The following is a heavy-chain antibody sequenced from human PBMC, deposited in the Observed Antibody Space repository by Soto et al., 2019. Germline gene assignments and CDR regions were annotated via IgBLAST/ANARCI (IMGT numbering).Heavy chain of an antibody. CDR2: IYYSGST. D-gene: IGHD1-1*01. Sequence: TRSLTCTVSGCSIISGGSYWSWIRQHPGKGLEWIGYIYYSGSTYYNPSLRSRVTISVDTSKNQFSLKLSSVTAADTAVYYCARDFMTTIDYWGQGTLVTVSS. V-gene: IGHV4-31*03. CDR3: ARDFMTTIDY. J-gene: IGHJ4*02. CDR1: GCSIISGGSY.